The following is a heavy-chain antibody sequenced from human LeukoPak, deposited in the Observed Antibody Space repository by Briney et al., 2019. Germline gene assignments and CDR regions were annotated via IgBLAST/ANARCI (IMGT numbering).Heavy chain of an antibody. CDR2: ITTNTGST. Sequence: GGSLRLSCAASGFTFSSYAMTWVRQAPGKGLEWVSAITTNTGSTYYADSVKGRFTISRDNSKNTLYLQMNSLRAEDTAVYYCAKGKGSRSVATIGRHYFDYWGQGTLVTVSS. CDR1: GFTFSSYA. CDR3: AKGKGSRSVATIGRHYFDY. V-gene: IGHV3-23*01. J-gene: IGHJ4*02. D-gene: IGHD5-24*01.